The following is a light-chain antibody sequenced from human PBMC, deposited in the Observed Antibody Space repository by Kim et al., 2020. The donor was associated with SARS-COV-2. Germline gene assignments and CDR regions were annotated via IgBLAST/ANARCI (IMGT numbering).Light chain of an antibody. V-gene: IGLV1-51*01. Sequence: QSALTQPPSVSAAPGQKVTISCSGSSSNIENNYVSWYQQLPGTAPKLLIFDNDERPSGIPDRFSGSKSGTSATLGITGLQTGDEADYYCGTWDSSLSVYVFGTGTKVTVL. CDR1: SSNIENNY. CDR3: GTWDSSLSVYV. J-gene: IGLJ1*01. CDR2: DND.